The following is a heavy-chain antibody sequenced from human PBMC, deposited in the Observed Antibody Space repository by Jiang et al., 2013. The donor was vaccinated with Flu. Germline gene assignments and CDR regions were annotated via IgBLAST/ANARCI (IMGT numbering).Heavy chain of an antibody. D-gene: IGHD1-26*01. V-gene: IGHV1-69*04. CDR2: IIPILGIA. CDR3: ARASGSHPTENWFDP. CDR1: FSSYA. Sequence: FSSYAISWVRQAPGQGLEWMGRIIPILGIANYAQKFQGRVTITADKSTSTAYMELSSLRSEDTAVYYCARASGSHPTENWFDPWGQGTPVTVSS. J-gene: IGHJ5*02.